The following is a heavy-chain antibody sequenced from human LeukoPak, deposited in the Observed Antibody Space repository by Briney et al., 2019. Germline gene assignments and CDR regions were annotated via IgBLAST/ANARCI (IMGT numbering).Heavy chain of an antibody. J-gene: IGHJ4*02. D-gene: IGHD3-16*01. Sequence: KPSETLSLTCTVSGGSISSRPYYWGWVRQPPGQGLEWIGSISYSGSIHYNPSLKSRVTISVDTSRNHFSLRPSSVTAADTAVYYCATLEIGDYYFDYWGQGTLVTVSS. V-gene: IGHV4-39*01. CDR2: ISYSGSI. CDR1: GGSISSRPYY. CDR3: ATLEIGDYYFDY.